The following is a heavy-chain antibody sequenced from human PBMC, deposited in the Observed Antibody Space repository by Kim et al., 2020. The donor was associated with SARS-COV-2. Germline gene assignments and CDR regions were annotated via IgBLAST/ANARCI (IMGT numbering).Heavy chain of an antibody. D-gene: IGHD3-10*01. CDR3: VDGGPGGGWFDP. CDR2: VNPRGDTT. CDR1: GYTFNNNY. V-gene: IGHV1-46*02. J-gene: IGHJ5*02. Sequence: ASVKVSCKASGYTFNNNYMHWMRQAPGEGLIWMGIVNPRGDTTNYAQKFQGRLIMTRDTSTNTVYMELSSLRSEDTAVYYCVDGGPGGGWFDPWGQGTQVTVSS.